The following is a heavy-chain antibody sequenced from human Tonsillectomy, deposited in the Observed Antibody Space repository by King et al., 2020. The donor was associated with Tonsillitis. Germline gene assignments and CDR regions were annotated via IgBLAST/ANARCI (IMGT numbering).Heavy chain of an antibody. Sequence: QLQESGPGLVKPSETLSLTCTVSGGSISSYYWSRIRQPPGKGLEWIGYIYYSGSTNYNPSLKSRVTISVDTSKNQFSLKLSSVTAADTAVYYCAISSGWRNWFDPWGQGTLVTVSS. J-gene: IGHJ5*02. V-gene: IGHV4-59*01. CDR3: AISSGWRNWFDP. D-gene: IGHD6-19*01. CDR1: GGSISSYY. CDR2: IYYSGST.